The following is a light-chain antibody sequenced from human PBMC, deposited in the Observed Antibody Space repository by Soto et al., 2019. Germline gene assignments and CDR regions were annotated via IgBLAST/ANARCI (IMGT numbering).Light chain of an antibody. CDR1: QSVGRNF. CDR2: GAS. V-gene: IGKV3-20*01. CDR3: HQYADSPLT. Sequence: EIVLTQSPGTLSLSPWESTTLSCRASQSVGRNFLAWYQQKPGRAPRRLIHGASYRATGVPDRFSGSGSETDFTLTISRLEPEYFAVYYCHQYADSPLTFGGGTKVEIK. J-gene: IGKJ4*01.